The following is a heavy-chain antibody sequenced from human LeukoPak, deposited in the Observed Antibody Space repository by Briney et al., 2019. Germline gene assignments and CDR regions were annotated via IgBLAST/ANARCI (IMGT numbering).Heavy chain of an antibody. D-gene: IGHD3-10*01. CDR1: GYSFTNYA. V-gene: IGHV1-3*01. J-gene: IGHJ4*02. CDR2: IDAGNGDT. Sequence: GASVKVSCKASGYSFTNYAIHWVRQAPGHSLEWMGWIDAGNGDTKYSQKFQGRVTITRDTSASTAYMDLSSLRSEDTAVYYCARAWFGEPDYFDYWGQGTLVTVSS. CDR3: ARAWFGEPDYFDY.